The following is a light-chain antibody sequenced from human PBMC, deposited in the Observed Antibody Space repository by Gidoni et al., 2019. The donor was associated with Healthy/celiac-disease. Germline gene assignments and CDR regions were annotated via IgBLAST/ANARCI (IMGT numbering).Light chain of an antibody. Sequence: LQLTQSPSFLSASVGDRVTIPCRACQGIIRSLAWYQQKPGKAPNLLIYAASTLQSGVPSRFSGSGSGTEFTLTISSLQPEDFATYFCQQLNSYPRTFGQXTKVEIK. CDR2: AAS. CDR3: QQLNSYPRT. CDR1: QGIIRS. J-gene: IGKJ1*01. V-gene: IGKV1-9*01.